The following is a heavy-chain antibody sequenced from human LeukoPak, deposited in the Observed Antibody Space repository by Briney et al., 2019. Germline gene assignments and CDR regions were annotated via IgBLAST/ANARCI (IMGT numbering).Heavy chain of an antibody. CDR2: ISSSGSTI. CDR3: AELGITMIGGA. V-gene: IGHV3-48*03. J-gene: IGHJ6*04. D-gene: IGHD3-10*02. Sequence: GGSLRLSCAASGLTVSSNYMNWVRQAPGKGLEWVSYISSSGSTIYYADSVKGRFTISRDNAKNSLYLQMNSLRAEDTAVYYCAELGITMIGGAWGKGTTVTISS. CDR1: GLTVSSNY.